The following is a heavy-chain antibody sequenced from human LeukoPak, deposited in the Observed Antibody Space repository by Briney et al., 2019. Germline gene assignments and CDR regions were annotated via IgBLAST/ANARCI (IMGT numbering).Heavy chain of an antibody. CDR3: ATDSYNAMDV. D-gene: IGHD5-18*01. J-gene: IGHJ3*01. Sequence: GGSLRLSCAASGFTLSRYWMTWVRQAPGKGLEWVAKIKQDGGDKYYVDSVRGRFTISRDNAKNSLYLQMNSLRAEDTGVYYCATDSYNAMDVWGQGTVVAVSS. CDR2: IKQDGGDK. V-gene: IGHV3-7*04. CDR1: GFTLSRYW.